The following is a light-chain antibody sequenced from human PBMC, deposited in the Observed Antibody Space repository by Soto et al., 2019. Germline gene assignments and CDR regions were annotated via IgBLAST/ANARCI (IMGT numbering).Light chain of an antibody. Sequence: AIQLTQSPSSLSASVGDRVTITCRASQGISSALAWYQQKPGKAPKLLIYDASSLESGVPSRFSGSGSGTDFPLTISSLQPEDFATYYCQQFNSPITFGQGTRLEIK. CDR1: QGISSA. V-gene: IGKV1-13*02. J-gene: IGKJ5*01. CDR3: QQFNSPIT. CDR2: DAS.